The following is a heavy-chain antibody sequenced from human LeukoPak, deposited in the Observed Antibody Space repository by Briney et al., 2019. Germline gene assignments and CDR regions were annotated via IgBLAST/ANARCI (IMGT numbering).Heavy chain of an antibody. CDR3: ARPNITSYYDSRGYDAFDV. Sequence: GESLKISCKGSGYSFSNYWIGWVRQMPGKGLECMGIIYPGDSDTRYSPSFQGQVTITADKSSSTAYLQWSSLKASDTAMYYCARPNITSYYDSRGYDAFDVWGQGTMVIVSS. CDR2: IYPGDSDT. J-gene: IGHJ3*01. V-gene: IGHV5-51*01. CDR1: GYSFSNYW. D-gene: IGHD3-22*01.